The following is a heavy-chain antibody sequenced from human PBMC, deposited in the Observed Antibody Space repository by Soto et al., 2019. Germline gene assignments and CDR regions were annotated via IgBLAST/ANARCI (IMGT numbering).Heavy chain of an antibody. CDR1: GGSINDYY. Sequence: SETLSLTCTVSGGSINDYYWSWIRRPPGKGLEWIGYIFYNGKTNYNPSLKSRVTISVDTSKNQFSLKLSSVTAADTAVFYCARGGVGITFGGVVVALYFDYGGEGAMVTV. V-gene: IGHV4-59*01. J-gene: IGHJ4*02. CDR2: IFYNGKT. CDR3: ARGGVGITFGGVVVALYFDY. D-gene: IGHD3-16*02.